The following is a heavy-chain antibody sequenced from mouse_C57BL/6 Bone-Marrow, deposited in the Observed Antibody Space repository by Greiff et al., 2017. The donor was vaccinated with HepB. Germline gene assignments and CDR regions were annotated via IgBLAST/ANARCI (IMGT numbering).Heavy chain of an antibody. J-gene: IGHJ3*01. D-gene: IGHD2-4*01. CDR3: TEDYGAWFAY. Sequence: EVQGVESGGGLVQPGGSMKLSCVASGFTFSNYWMNWVRQSPEKGLEWVAQIRLKSDNYATHYAESVKGRFTISRDDSKSSVYLQMNNLRAEDTGIYYCTEDYGAWFAYWGQGTLVTVSA. CDR2: IRLKSDNYAT. V-gene: IGHV6-3*01. CDR1: GFTFSNYW.